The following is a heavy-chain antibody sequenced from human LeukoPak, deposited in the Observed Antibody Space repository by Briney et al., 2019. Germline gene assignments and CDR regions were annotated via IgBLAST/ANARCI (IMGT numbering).Heavy chain of an antibody. V-gene: IGHV3-23*01. CDR3: AKDLNRMIVCPAV. Sequence: GGSLRLSCAASGFTFSSYAMSWVRQAPGKGLEWVSGVSYSGGSTYYADSVKGRFTISRDNSENTLYLQMNSLRAEDTAVYYCAKDLNRMIVCPAVWGQGTMVTVSS. D-gene: IGHD3-22*01. CDR1: GFTFSSYA. CDR2: VSYSGGST. J-gene: IGHJ3*01.